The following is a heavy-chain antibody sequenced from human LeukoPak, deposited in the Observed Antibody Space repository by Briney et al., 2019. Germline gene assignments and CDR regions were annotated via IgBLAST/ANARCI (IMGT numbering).Heavy chain of an antibody. CDR2: IYTSGST. CDR3: ARVGALITIFGVVISGRDY. V-gene: IGHV4-61*02. J-gene: IGHJ4*02. Sequence: SETLSLTCTVSGGSISSGSYYWSWIRQPAGKGLEWIGRIYTSGSTNYNPSLKSRVTISVDTSKNQFSLKLSSVTAADTAVYYCARVGALITIFGVVISGRDYWGQGTLVTVSS. D-gene: IGHD3-3*01. CDR1: GGSISSGSYY.